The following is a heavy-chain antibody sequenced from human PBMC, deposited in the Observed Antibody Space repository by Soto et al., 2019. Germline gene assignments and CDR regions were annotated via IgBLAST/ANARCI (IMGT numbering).Heavy chain of an antibody. J-gene: IGHJ5*02. D-gene: IGHD6-19*01. CDR2: IKQDGSET. Sequence: PGGSLRLSCAASGFMFSSYWMSWVRQAPGKGLEWVANIKQDGSETSYVDSVKGRFTISRDNAKNSLYLQINSLRAEDTAVYYCARGGWYFTPCGQGTLVTVS. CDR1: GFMFSSYW. CDR3: ARGGWYFTP. V-gene: IGHV3-7*05.